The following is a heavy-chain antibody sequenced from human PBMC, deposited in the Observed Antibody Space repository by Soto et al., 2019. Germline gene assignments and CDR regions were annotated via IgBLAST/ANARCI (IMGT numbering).Heavy chain of an antibody. CDR1: GFHFSNRG. D-gene: IGHD6-25*01. CDR2: ISPGGTTR. J-gene: IGHJ4*02. CDR3: PRVDGRTADTLLFDS. Sequence: GGSLRLSCAASGFHFSNRGMILARKAPGKGLEWVSYISPGGTTRYYADSVKGRFTLSRDDAHNSLYLQMDSLRDEDNAMYYSPRVDGRTADTLLFDSCGQGTHATGLL. V-gene: IGHV3-48*02.